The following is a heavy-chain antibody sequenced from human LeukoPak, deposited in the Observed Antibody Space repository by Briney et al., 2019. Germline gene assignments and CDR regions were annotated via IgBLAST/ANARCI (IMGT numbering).Heavy chain of an antibody. CDR2: ISGSGGST. J-gene: IGHJ4*02. CDR1: RFTFSSYA. Sequence: GGSLRLSCAASRFTFSSYAMSWVRQAPGKGLEWVSAISGSGGSTYYADSVKGRFTISRDNSKNTLYLQMNSLRAEDTAVYYCAKPLTYYYDSSGYYYPFDYWGQGTLVTVSS. V-gene: IGHV3-23*01. CDR3: AKPLTYYYDSSGYYYPFDY. D-gene: IGHD3-22*01.